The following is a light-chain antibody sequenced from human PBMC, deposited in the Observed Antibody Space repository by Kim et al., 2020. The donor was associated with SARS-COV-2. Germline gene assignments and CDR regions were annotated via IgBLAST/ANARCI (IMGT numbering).Light chain of an antibody. J-gene: IGKJ4*01. Sequence: DIQMTQSPSSLSAAVGDTVTITCRARQVINNHLAWRQQKPGKAPKSLIYDVSRLQSGVPSKFSGSGSGTDFTLTISSLQPEDFATYYCQHYNAYPLTFGGGTKVDIK. V-gene: IGKV1-16*02. CDR3: QHYNAYPLT. CDR2: DVS. CDR1: QVINNH.